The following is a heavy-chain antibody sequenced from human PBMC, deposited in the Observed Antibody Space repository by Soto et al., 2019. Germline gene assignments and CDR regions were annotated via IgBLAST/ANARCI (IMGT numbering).Heavy chain of an antibody. CDR3: ARMDQPPSTDSYYFYLDG. V-gene: IGHV3-48*02. CDR1: GFSFSTYA. Sequence: GGSLRLSCAASGFSFSTYAMNWVRQAPGKGLEWVAYISSSGMTIYYADSVKGRFTISRDNAENSLYLQMHSLRDEDTAIYFTARMDQPPSTDSYYFYLDGWGKRTRFTACS. J-gene: IGHJ6*03. CDR2: ISSSGMTI. D-gene: IGHD2-2*01.